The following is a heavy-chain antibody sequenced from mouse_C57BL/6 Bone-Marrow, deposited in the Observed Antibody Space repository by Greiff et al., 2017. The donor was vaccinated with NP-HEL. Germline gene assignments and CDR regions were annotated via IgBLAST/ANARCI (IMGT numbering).Heavy chain of an antibody. V-gene: IGHV2-2*01. CDR1: GFSLTSYG. CDR3: ATTTVVATDYAMDY. J-gene: IGHJ4*01. CDR2: IWRGGST. D-gene: IGHD1-1*01. Sequence: VKLMESGPGLVQPSQSLSITCTVSGFSLTSYGVHWVRQSPGKGLEWLGVIWRGGSTDYNAAFISRLSISKDNSKSQVFFKMHSLQADDTAIYYCATTTVVATDYAMDYWGQGTSVTVSS.